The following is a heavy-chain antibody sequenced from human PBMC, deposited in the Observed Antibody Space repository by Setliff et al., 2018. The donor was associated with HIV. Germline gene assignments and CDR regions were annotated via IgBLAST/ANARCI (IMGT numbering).Heavy chain of an antibody. D-gene: IGHD3-10*01. CDR3: ARRPYYYGSGSYVYYGMDV. V-gene: IGHV4-38-2*01. CDR1: GYSISSGYH. J-gene: IGHJ6*02. Sequence: SETLSLTCAVSGYSISSGYHWGWIRQPPGKGLEWIGSIYHSGSTYYNPSLKSRATISVDTSKNQFSLKLSSVTAADTAVYYCARRPYYYGSGSYVYYGMDVWGQGTTVTVSS. CDR2: IYHSGST.